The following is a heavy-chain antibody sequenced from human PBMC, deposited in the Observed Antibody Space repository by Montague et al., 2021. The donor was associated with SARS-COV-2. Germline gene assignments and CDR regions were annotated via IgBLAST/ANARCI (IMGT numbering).Heavy chain of an antibody. CDR3: ASELLWFGELSNFDY. CDR2: ISYDGSNK. D-gene: IGHD3-10*01. J-gene: IGHJ4*02. Sequence: SLSLSCAASGFTFGSYAMHWVRQAPGKGLEWVAVISYDGSNKYYADSVKGRFTISRDNSKNTLYLQMNSLRAEDTAVYYCASELLWFGELSNFDYWGQGTLVTVSS. V-gene: IGHV3-30-3*01. CDR1: GFTFGSYA.